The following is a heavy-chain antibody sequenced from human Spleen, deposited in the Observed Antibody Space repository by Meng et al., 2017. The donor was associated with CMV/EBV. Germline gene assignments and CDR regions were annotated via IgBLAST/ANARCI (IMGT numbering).Heavy chain of an antibody. CDR1: SYS. CDR3: AGGSAGYYYGSGSYYNAFDY. D-gene: IGHD3-10*01. J-gene: IGHJ4*02. V-gene: IGHV3-21*01. Sequence: SYSMNWVRQAPGKGLEWVSSISSSSSYIYYADSVKGRFTISRDNAKNSLYLQMNSLRAEDTAVYYCAGGSAGYYYGSGSYYNAFDYWGQGTLVTVSS. CDR2: ISSSSSYI.